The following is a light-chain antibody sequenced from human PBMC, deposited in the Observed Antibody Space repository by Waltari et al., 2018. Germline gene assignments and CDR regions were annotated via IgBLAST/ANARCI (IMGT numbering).Light chain of an antibody. CDR2: EDD. Sequence: NFMLTQPHSVSESPGKTVTISCTPNSGSIASTYVQWFQQRPGRAPTTLIFEDDKRPSGVPDRFSGSIDSSSNSASLTISGLKNEDEADYYCQAYVSPGWVFGGGTKLTVL. J-gene: IGLJ3*02. V-gene: IGLV6-57*03. CDR3: QAYVSPGWV. CDR1: SGSIASTY.